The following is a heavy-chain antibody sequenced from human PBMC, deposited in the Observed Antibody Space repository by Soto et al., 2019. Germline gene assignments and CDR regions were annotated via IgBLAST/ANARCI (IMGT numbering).Heavy chain of an antibody. D-gene: IGHD2-15*01. CDR1: GFTVSSNY. J-gene: IGHJ4*02. CDR2: IYSGGST. Sequence: PGGSLRLSCAASGFTVSSNYMSWVRQAPGKGLEWVSVIYSGGSTYYADSVKGRFTISRDNSKNTLYLQMNSLRAEDTAVYYCARGEDCSGGSCYGDYWGQGTLVTVSS. CDR3: ARGEDCSGGSCYGDY. V-gene: IGHV3-66*01.